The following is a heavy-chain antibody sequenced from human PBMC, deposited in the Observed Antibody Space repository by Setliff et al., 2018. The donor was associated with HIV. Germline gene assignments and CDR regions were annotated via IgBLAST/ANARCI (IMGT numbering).Heavy chain of an antibody. CDR1: GYAFDTFW. J-gene: IGHJ4*02. D-gene: IGHD1-26*01. CDR3: ARSTHSESSFAY. CDR2: IYPDDSDT. Sequence: PGESLKISCKGSGYAFDTFWISWVRQMPGKGLECMRTIYPDDSDTRYSPSFQGQAAISVDKSIRAVYLQWSSLKASDSAMYYCARSTHSESSFAYWGQGTLVTVSS. V-gene: IGHV5-51*01.